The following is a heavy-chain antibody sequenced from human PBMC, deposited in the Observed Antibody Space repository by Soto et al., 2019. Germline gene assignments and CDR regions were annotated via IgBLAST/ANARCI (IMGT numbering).Heavy chain of an antibody. CDR1: GFTFTSSA. CDR3: VRDRYYDSSGYYQIDY. J-gene: IGHJ4*02. Sequence: GASVKVSCKASGFTFTSSAVQWVRQARGQRLEWIGWIVVGSGNTNYAQKFQERVTITRDMSTNTAYMELSSLRAEDTAVYYCVRDRYYDSSGYYQIDYWGQGTLVTVSS. D-gene: IGHD3-22*01. V-gene: IGHV1-58*01. CDR2: IVVGSGNT.